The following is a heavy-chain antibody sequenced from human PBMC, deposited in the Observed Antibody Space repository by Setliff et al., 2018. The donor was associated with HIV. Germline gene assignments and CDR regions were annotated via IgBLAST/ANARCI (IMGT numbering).Heavy chain of an antibody. V-gene: IGHV4-61*02. D-gene: IGHD5-12*01. J-gene: IGHJ5*01. CDR1: GGSIDSGNYD. Sequence: PSETLSLTCTVSGGSIDSGNYDWNWVRQPGGKGLEWIGRIYTRGSTKYSPTFESRVTMSLDTSKNQFSLNLRSVTAADTALYYRVRSGCNGNICYDSRGWLDSWGQGTQVTVSS. CDR2: IYTRGST. CDR3: VRSGCNGNICYDSRGWLDS.